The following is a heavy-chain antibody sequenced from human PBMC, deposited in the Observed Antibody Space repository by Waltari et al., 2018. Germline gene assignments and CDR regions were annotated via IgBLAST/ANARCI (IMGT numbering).Heavy chain of an antibody. Sequence: EVQLVESGGGLVQPGGSLRLSCAASGFTYSMYWMHWVRQAPGKGLVWGSRSNSGGSSTSYADSVKGRFTISKDNAKNTVYLQMNSLRAEDTAIYYCARGARRTTVTTGWWYFDLWGRGTLVTVSS. CDR1: GFTYSMYW. CDR2: SNSGGSST. CDR3: ARGARRTTVTTGWWYFDL. J-gene: IGHJ2*01. D-gene: IGHD4-17*01. V-gene: IGHV3-74*01.